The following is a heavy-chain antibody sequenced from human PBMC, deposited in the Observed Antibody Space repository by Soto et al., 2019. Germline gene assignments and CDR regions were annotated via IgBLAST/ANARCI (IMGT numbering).Heavy chain of an antibody. CDR1: GGSFSGYY. CDR2: INHSGST. J-gene: IGHJ4*02. V-gene: IGHV4-34*01. CDR3: ARDKITALFDY. Sequence: QVQLQQWGAGLLKPSETLSLTCAVYGGSFSGYYWTWIRQPPGTGLEWIGEINHSGSTNYNPSLTSLVTISVHTSKNQFSLQLTSVTAADTAVYYCARDKITALFDYWGQGTLVTVSS. D-gene: IGHD3-10*01.